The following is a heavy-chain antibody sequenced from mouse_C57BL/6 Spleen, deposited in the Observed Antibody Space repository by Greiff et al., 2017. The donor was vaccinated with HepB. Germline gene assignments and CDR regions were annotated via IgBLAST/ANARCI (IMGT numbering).Heavy chain of an antibody. J-gene: IGHJ3*01. CDR3: TTYYYGSSGLAY. CDR1: GFNIKDDY. Sequence: EVQLQQSGAELVRPGASVKLSCTASGFNIKDDYMHWVKQRPEQGLEWIGWIDPENGDTEYASKFQGKATITADTSSNTAYLQLSSLTSEDTAVYYCTTYYYGSSGLAYWGQGTLVTVSA. V-gene: IGHV14-4*01. D-gene: IGHD1-1*01. CDR2: IDPENGDT.